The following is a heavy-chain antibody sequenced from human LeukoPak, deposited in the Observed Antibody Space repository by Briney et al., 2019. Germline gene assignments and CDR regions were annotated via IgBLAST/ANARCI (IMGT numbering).Heavy chain of an antibody. CDR1: GGSISSYY. D-gene: IGHD2-2*03. J-gene: IGHJ5*02. Sequence: SETLSLTRTVSGGSISSYYWSWIRQHPGKGLEWIGYIYYSGSTYYNPSLKSRVTISVDTSKNQFSLKLSSVTAADTAVYYCAREGLGSRSWFDPWGQGTLVTVSS. CDR2: IYYSGST. CDR3: AREGLGSRSWFDP. V-gene: IGHV4-59*06.